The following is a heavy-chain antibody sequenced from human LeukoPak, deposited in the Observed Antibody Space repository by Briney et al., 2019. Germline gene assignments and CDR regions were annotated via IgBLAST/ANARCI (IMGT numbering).Heavy chain of an antibody. CDR2: ISSSNSYT. D-gene: IGHD3-9*01. J-gene: IGHJ5*02. V-gene: IGHV3-11*05. Sequence: NPGGSLRLPCAASGFTFSHYYMSWIRQAPGKGLEWVSYISSSNSYTNYAGSVKGRFTISRDNAKNSLYLQMNSLRAEDTAVYYFARVVGGIRYFDWYNWFDPWGQGTLVTVSS. CDR1: GFTFSHYY. CDR3: ARVVGGIRYFDWYNWFDP.